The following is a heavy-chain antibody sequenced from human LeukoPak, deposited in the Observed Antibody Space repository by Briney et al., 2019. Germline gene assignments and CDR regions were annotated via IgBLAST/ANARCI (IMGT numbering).Heavy chain of an antibody. Sequence: SETLSLTCTVSGGSITGYYWSWIRQPAGKGLEWIGRIYTSGSTNYNPSLKSRVTISVDTSKNQFSLKLSSVTAADTAVYYCARLVDSRKSYYFDYWGQGTLVTVSS. V-gene: IGHV4-4*07. CDR1: GGSITGYY. CDR3: ARLVDSRKSYYFDY. J-gene: IGHJ4*02. CDR2: IYTSGST. D-gene: IGHD3-22*01.